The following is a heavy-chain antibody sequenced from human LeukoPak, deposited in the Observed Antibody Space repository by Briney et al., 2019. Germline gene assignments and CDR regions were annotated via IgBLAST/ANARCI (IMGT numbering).Heavy chain of an antibody. CDR1: GYTFTRYY. D-gene: IGHD2-2*01. V-gene: IGHV1-2*02. CDR2: INPNSGGT. CDR3: ARGKWFVPAAPDY. Sequence: PPVKVSCTASGYTFTRYYMHGVREAPGQGLEWMGRINPNSGGTNYAQKFQGRVTMTRDTSISTAYMELSRLRSDDTAVYYCARGKWFVPAAPDYWGQGTLVTVSS. J-gene: IGHJ4*02.